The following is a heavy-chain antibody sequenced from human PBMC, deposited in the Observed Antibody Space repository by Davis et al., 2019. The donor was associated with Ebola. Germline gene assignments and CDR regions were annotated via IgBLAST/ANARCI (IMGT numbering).Heavy chain of an antibody. J-gene: IGHJ2*01. V-gene: IGHV3-30*02. CDR1: GFTFSTYG. CDR3: AKDKTMATHYWYFDL. D-gene: IGHD4/OR15-4a*01. CDR2: IRNDGSKK. Sequence: GGSLRLSCAASGFTFSTYGMHWVRQAPGKGLEWVAFIRNDGSKKFYVDSVKGRFTISRDNSKNTFYLLMNSLRAEDTALYYCAKDKTMATHYWYFDLWGRGTLVTVSA.